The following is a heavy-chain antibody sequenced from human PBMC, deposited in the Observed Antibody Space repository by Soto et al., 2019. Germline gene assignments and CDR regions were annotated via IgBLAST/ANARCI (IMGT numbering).Heavy chain of an antibody. CDR2: VSSSGRST. CDR3: AKGALMTVTNFDY. Sequence: GGSLRLSCAASGFTFSNYDMTWVRQAPGKGLEWVSSVSSSGRSTYYADSVKGRFTISRDNSKNTLYLQMNSLRAEDTAVYYCAKGALMTVTNFDYWGQGTLVTVSS. V-gene: IGHV3-23*01. J-gene: IGHJ4*02. D-gene: IGHD2-8*01. CDR1: GFTFSNYD.